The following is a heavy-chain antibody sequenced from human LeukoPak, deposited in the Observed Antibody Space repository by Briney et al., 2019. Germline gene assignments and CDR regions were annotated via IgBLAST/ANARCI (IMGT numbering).Heavy chain of an antibody. CDR1: GFTFSSYS. J-gene: IGHJ6*03. CDR2: ITGSSSNM. V-gene: IGHV3-48*01. Sequence: GGSLRLSCAASGFTFSSYSMNWVRQAPGKGLEWLSYITGSSSNMYYADSVKGRFTISRDNAKNSLYLQMNGLRAEGTAVYYCARGTYYYYMDVWGKGTTVTVSS. CDR3: ARGTYYYYMDV.